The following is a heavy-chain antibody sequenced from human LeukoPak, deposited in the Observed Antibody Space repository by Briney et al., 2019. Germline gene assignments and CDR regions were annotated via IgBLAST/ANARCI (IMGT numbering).Heavy chain of an antibody. D-gene: IGHD3-22*01. V-gene: IGHV1-18*01. CDR1: GYTFTSYG. Sequence: GASVKVSCKASGYTFTSYGISWVRQAPGQGLEWMGWISAYNGNTNYAQKLQGRVTMTTDTSTSTAYMELSRLRSDDTAVYYCASLGSYYDSSGYQQRVDYWGQGTLVTVSS. CDR3: ASLGSYYDSSGYQQRVDY. CDR2: ISAYNGNT. J-gene: IGHJ4*02.